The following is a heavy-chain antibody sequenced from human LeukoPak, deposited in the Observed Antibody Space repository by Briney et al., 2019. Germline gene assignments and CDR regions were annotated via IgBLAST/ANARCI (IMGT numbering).Heavy chain of an antibody. CDR3: ARDSLWQQLIVWFDP. CDR2: INPNSGDT. Sequence: ASVKDSCKASGYTFTGYYIHWVREAPGQGLEWMGWINPNSGDTNYAQKFQGRVTMTRDTSISTAYMELTRLRSDDTAVYYCARDSLWQQLIVWFDPWGQGTLVTVSS. J-gene: IGHJ5*02. D-gene: IGHD6-13*01. V-gene: IGHV1-2*02. CDR1: GYTFTGYY.